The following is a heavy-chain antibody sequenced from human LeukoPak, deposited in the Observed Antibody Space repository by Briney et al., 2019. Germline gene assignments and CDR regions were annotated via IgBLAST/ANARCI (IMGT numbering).Heavy chain of an antibody. V-gene: IGHV4-4*07. CDR1: GGSISSYY. CDR2: IYTSGST. CDR3: ARERSLMVRDRGWFDP. J-gene: IGHJ5*02. D-gene: IGHD3-10*01. Sequence: KPSGTLSLTCTVSGGSISSYYWSWIRQPAGKGLEWIGRIYTSGSTNYNPSLKSRVTMSVDTSKNQFSLKLSSVTAADTAVYYCARERSLMVRDRGWFDPWGQGTLVTVSS.